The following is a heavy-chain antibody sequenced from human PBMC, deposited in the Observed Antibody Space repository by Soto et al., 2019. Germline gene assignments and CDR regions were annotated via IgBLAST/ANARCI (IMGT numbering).Heavy chain of an antibody. CDR3: ARDHDCSGGSCYSPPPHFDY. V-gene: IGHV3-48*02. CDR1: GFTFSSYS. CDR2: ISSSSSTI. J-gene: IGHJ4*02. D-gene: IGHD2-15*01. Sequence: GGSLRLSCAASGFTFSSYSMNWVRQAPGKGLEWVSYISSSSSTIYYADSVKGRFTISRDNAKNSLYLQMNSLRDEDTAVYYCARDHDCSGGSCYSPPPHFDYWGQGTLVTVSS.